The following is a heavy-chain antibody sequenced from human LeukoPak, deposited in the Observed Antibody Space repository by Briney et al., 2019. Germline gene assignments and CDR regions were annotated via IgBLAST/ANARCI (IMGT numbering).Heavy chain of an antibody. J-gene: IGHJ4*02. Sequence: SETLSLTCTVSGVSISTSNYYWGWLRQPPGKGLEWIGYIYYSGSTNYNPSLKSRVTISVDTSKNQFSLKLSSVTAADTAVYYCARDRMGATEFDYWGQGTLVTVSS. D-gene: IGHD1-26*01. V-gene: IGHV4-61*05. CDR3: ARDRMGATEFDY. CDR1: GVSISTSNYY. CDR2: IYYSGST.